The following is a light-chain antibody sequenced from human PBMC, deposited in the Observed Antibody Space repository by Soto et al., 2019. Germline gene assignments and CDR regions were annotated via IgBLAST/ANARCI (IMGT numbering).Light chain of an antibody. J-gene: IGKJ1*01. Sequence: EIVLTQSPGTLSLSPGERATLSCRASQSVSSSYLAWYQQKPGQAPSLLIYGASSRATGIPDRFSGSGSGTDFTLTISRLEPEGFAVYYCQQYGSSPWTFGQGTKVEIK. CDR3: QQYGSSPWT. CDR2: GAS. V-gene: IGKV3-20*01. CDR1: QSVSSSY.